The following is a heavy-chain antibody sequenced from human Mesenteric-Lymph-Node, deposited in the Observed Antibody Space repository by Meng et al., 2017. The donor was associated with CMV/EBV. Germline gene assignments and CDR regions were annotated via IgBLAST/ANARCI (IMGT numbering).Heavy chain of an antibody. CDR1: GFTFSKYP. CDR3: AGGGPAIFSPFDP. Sequence: GESLKISCVASGFTFSKYPMSWVRQAPGKGLEWVSGTSNSAYSTYHADSVNGRFTISRDNSKSTLYMEMNSLRAEDTAVYYCAGGGPAIFSPFDPWGQGILVTVSS. V-gene: IGHV3-23*01. D-gene: IGHD3-3*01. J-gene: IGHJ5*02. CDR2: TSNSAYST.